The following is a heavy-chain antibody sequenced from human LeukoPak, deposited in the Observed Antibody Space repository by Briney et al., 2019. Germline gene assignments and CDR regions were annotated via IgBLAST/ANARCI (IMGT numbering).Heavy chain of an antibody. CDR3: ARMKASIAARLDYYYMDV. V-gene: IGHV1-8*01. Sequence: GASVKVSCKASGYTFTSYDINWVRQAIGQGLEWMGWMNPNSGNTGYAQKFQGRVTMTRNTSISTAYMELSSLRSEDTAVYYGARMKASIAARLDYYYMDVWGKGTTVTVSS. CDR1: GYTFTSYD. D-gene: IGHD6-6*01. CDR2: MNPNSGNT. J-gene: IGHJ6*03.